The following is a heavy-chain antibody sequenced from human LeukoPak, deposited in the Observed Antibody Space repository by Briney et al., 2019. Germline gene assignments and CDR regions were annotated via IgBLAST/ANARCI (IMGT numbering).Heavy chain of an antibody. Sequence: SETLSLTCTVSGGSISSGSYYWSWIRQPAGKGLEWIGRIYTSGSTKYNPSLKSRVTISVDRSKNQFSLKLSSVTAADTAVYYCARVFGDGSGLDYWGQGTLVTVSS. CDR1: GGSISSGSYY. V-gene: IGHV4-61*02. D-gene: IGHD3-10*01. CDR3: ARVFGDGSGLDY. J-gene: IGHJ4*02. CDR2: IYTSGST.